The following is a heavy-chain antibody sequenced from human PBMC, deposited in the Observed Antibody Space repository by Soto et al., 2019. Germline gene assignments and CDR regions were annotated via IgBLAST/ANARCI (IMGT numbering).Heavy chain of an antibody. J-gene: IGHJ5*02. CDR1: GFSLSTSRVG. CDR3: AHRLVVAAGVWFDP. Sequence: QITLKESGPTLVNPTQTLTLTCTFSGFSLSTSRVGVGWIRQPPGKALEWLALIYWDDDKRYSPSLKNRLTITKDTSKNQVALTMTHLDPADTATYYCAHRLVVAAGVWFDPWGQGTLVTVSS. V-gene: IGHV2-5*02. D-gene: IGHD2-15*01. CDR2: IYWDDDK.